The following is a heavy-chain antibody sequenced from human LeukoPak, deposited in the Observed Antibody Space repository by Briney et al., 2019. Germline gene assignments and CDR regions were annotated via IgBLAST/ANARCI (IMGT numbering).Heavy chain of an antibody. Sequence: SGGSLRLSCAASGFTFSSYAMSWVRQAPGKGLEWVSAISGSGGSTYYADSVKGRFTISRDNSKNTLYLQMNSLRAEDTAVYYCAKVIDSYGSGSPGDPYGMDVWGQGTTVTVSS. CDR3: AKVIDSYGSGSPGDPYGMDV. J-gene: IGHJ6*02. V-gene: IGHV3-23*01. D-gene: IGHD3-10*01. CDR1: GFTFSSYA. CDR2: ISGSGGST.